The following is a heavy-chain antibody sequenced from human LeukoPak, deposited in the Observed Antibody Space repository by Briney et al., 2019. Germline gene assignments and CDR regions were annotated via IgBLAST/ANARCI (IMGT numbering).Heavy chain of an antibody. Sequence: GGSLRLSCAASGFTFSTHAMSWVRQAPGKGLEWVSGLSGSGSSAYYADSVKGRITISRDNSKNTLYLQMNSLRPEDTAVYYCAKGLTNLGDDWGQGILVTVSS. V-gene: IGHV3-23*01. CDR1: GFTFSTHA. CDR2: LSGSGSSA. CDR3: AKGLTNLGDD. D-gene: IGHD3-9*01. J-gene: IGHJ4*02.